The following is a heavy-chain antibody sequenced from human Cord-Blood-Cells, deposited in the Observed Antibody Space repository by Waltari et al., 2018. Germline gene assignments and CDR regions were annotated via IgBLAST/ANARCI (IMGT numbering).Heavy chain of an antibody. Sequence: QVQLQQWGAGLLKPSETLSLTCAVYGGSFSGYYWRWIRQPPGKGLEWIGEINHSGSTNYNPSLKSRVTISVDTSKNQFSLKLSSVTAADTAVYYCARRVPRGIVVVPAANVEGFDYWGQGTLVTVSS. CDR1: GGSFSGYY. D-gene: IGHD2-2*01. V-gene: IGHV4-34*01. CDR3: ARRVPRGIVVVPAANVEGFDY. J-gene: IGHJ4*02. CDR2: INHSGST.